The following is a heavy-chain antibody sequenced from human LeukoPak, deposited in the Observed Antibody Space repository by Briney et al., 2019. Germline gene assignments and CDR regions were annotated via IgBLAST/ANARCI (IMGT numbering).Heavy chain of an antibody. CDR1: GYRFNAYG. V-gene: IGHV1-18*01. CDR2: ISGYNGNT. D-gene: IGHD4-17*01. J-gene: IGHJ3*02. Sequence: ASVKVSCKTSGYRFNAYGISWVRQAPGQGLEWMGWISGYNGNTNYGEKVQGRLTMTLDTSTTTAYMELSGLRSDDTAGYYCARVFDFGDNGDDAFDTWGQGTLVTVSS. CDR3: ARVFDFGDNGDDAFDT.